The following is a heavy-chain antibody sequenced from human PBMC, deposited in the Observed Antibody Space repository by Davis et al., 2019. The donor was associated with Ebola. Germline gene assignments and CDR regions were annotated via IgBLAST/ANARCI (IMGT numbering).Heavy chain of an antibody. D-gene: IGHD6-13*01. CDR3: GYSSLDY. V-gene: IGHV3-30*03. Sequence: GESLKISCAASGFTFSSYGMHWVRQAPGKGLEWVAVISYDGSNKYYADSVKGRFTISRDNSKNTLYLQMNSLRAEDTAVYYCGYSSLDYWGQGTLVTVSS. CDR1: GFTFSSYG. CDR2: ISYDGSNK. J-gene: IGHJ4*02.